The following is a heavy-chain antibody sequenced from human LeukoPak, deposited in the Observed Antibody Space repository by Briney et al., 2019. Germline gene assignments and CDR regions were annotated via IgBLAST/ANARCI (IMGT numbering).Heavy chain of an antibody. D-gene: IGHD2-2*01. Sequence: ASVKVSCKASGYTFTGYYMHWVRQAPGQGLEWMGWINPNSGGTNYAQKFQGRVTMTRDTSISTAYMELSRLRSDDTAVYYCARALRVVVPAATSYWFDPWGQGTLVTVSS. V-gene: IGHV1-2*02. CDR2: INPNSGGT. CDR3: ARALRVVVPAATSYWFDP. J-gene: IGHJ5*02. CDR1: GYTFTGYY.